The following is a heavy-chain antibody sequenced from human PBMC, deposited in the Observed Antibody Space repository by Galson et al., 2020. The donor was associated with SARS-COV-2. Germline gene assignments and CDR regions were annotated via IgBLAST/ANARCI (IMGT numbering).Heavy chain of an antibody. J-gene: IGHJ5*02. Sequence: ETSETLSLTCTVSGGSISSYYWSWIRQPPGKGLEWIGYIYYSGSTNYNPSLKSRVTISVDTSKNQFSLKLSSVTAADTAVYYCARHYYDSSGYYEEGWFDPWGQGTLVTVSS. CDR2: IYYSGST. CDR3: ARHYYDSSGYYEEGWFDP. D-gene: IGHD3-22*01. CDR1: GGSISSYY. V-gene: IGHV4-59*08.